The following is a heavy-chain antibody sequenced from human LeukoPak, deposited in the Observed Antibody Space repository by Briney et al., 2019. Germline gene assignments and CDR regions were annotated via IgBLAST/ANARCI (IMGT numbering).Heavy chain of an antibody. CDR3: ARASGSFDF. V-gene: IGHV3-33*01. D-gene: IGHD3-10*01. Sequence: GGSLRLSCAASGFMFATYGIHWVRRAPGKGLEWVAVIWSDGSNKYYADSVKGRFTISRDNSKNTLYLQMNSLRAEDTAIYYCARASGSFDFWGQGTMVTVSS. J-gene: IGHJ3*01. CDR1: GFMFATYG. CDR2: IWSDGSNK.